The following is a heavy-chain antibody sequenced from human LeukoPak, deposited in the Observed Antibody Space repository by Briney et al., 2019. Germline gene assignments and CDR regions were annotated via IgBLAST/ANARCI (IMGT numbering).Heavy chain of an antibody. CDR2: INHSGST. CDR1: GGSISSSSYY. V-gene: IGHV4-39*07. D-gene: IGHD3-16*02. CDR3: ARVMVMAYYDYVWGSYRYSQPFDY. Sequence: PSETLSLTCTVSGGSISSSSYYWGWIRQPPGKGLEWIGEINHSGSTNYHPSLKSRVTISVDTSKNQFSLKLSSVTAADTAVYYCARVMVMAYYDYVWGSYRYSQPFDYWGQGTLVTVSS. J-gene: IGHJ4*02.